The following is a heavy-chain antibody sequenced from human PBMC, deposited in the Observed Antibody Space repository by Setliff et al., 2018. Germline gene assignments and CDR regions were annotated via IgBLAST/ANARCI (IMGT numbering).Heavy chain of an antibody. Sequence: GASVKVSCKASGYTFTSYGISWVRQAPGQGLEWMGWISAYNGNTNYAQKLQGRVTMTTDTSTSTAYMELRSLRSDDTATYYCARAGPTVTFFRVLVISWWDPWGQGSLVTSPQ. CDR1: GYTFTSYG. V-gene: IGHV1-18*01. CDR3: ARAGPTVTFFRVLVISWWDP. CDR2: ISAYNGNT. J-gene: IGHJ5*02. D-gene: IGHD3-3*01.